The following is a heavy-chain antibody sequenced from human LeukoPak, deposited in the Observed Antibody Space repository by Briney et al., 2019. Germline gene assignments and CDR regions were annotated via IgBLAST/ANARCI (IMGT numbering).Heavy chain of an antibody. V-gene: IGHV4-59*01. CDR2: IYYSGST. D-gene: IGHD3-22*01. J-gene: IGHJ4*02. CDR1: AGSISRYY. CDR3: AREYHYYDTRGYYYFDY. Sequence: TSETLSLTCSASAGSISRYYWSWIRQPPGKGLEWIGYIYYSGSTNYNPSLKSRVTMSLDTSRNQFFLKLSSVTAADTAVYYCAREYHYYDTRGYYYFDYWGQGTLVTVSS.